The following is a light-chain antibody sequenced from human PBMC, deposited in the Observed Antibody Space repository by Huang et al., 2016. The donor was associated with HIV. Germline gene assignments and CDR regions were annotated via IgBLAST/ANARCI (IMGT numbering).Light chain of an antibody. CDR3: QQYNNGPPYT. CDR1: QSVSSI. V-gene: IGKV3-15*01. Sequence: EILMTQSPATLSVSPGERATLSCRASQSVSSILAWYQQTPGQAPRLLIYGSSFRATGVPTRFSGSGSGTDFTLTISSLQSEDVAVYYCQQYNNGPPYTFGQGTKLEI. CDR2: GSS. J-gene: IGKJ2*01.